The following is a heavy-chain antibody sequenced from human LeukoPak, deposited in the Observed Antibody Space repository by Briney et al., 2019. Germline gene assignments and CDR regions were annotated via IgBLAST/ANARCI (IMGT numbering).Heavy chain of an antibody. CDR1: GFTFGNYA. Sequence: GGSLRLSCVASGFTFGNYAMSWVRQAPGKGLEWVSSITGSGDTTDHADPVKGRFTISRDNSKNTLFLQMNSLRAEDTAVYYCARDPYNGNYGHYYCYYMDVWGKGTTVTISS. CDR2: ITGSGDTT. V-gene: IGHV3-23*01. J-gene: IGHJ6*03. D-gene: IGHD1-26*01. CDR3: ARDPYNGNYGHYYCYYMDV.